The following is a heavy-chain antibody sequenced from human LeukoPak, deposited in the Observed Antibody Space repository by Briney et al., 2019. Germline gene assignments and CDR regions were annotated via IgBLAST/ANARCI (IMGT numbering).Heavy chain of an antibody. CDR2: FYPEDGET. CDR1: GYTLTELS. Sequence: ASVKVSCKVSGYTLTELSMHWVRQAPGKGLEWVGGFYPEDGETIYAQKFQGRVTMTEDTSTDTAYMELSSLRSEDTAVYYCARDPRPNYDILTGYSPVYYYYYGMDVWGQGTTVTVSS. J-gene: IGHJ6*02. V-gene: IGHV1-24*01. CDR3: ARDPRPNYDILTGYSPVYYYYYGMDV. D-gene: IGHD3-9*01.